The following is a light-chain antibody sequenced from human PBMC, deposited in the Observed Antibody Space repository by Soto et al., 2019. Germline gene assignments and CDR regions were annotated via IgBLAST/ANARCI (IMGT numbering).Light chain of an antibody. CDR2: RDG. Sequence: QSVLTQPPSASGTPGQSLTISCAGSSSNIGSHYVYWYQQLPGTAPKLLIFRDGQRPSGVPDRFFGSILGNRAALTITGAQADDESDYYCVLYMRSGISVFGGGTKVTVL. J-gene: IGLJ2*01. CDR3: VLYMRSGISV. V-gene: IGLV1-47*01. CDR1: SSNIGSHY.